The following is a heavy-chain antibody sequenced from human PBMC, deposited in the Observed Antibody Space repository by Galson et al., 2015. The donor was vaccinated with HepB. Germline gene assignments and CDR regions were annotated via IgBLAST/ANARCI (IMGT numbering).Heavy chain of an antibody. Sequence: SLRLSCAASGFTFSSYAMSWVRQAPGKGLEWVSAISGSGGNTYYADSVKGRFTISRDNSKNTLYLQMNSLRAEDTAVYYCAKANLADYDILTGWTSWYFDLWGRGTLVTVSS. D-gene: IGHD3-9*01. CDR3: AKANLADYDILTGWTSWYFDL. J-gene: IGHJ2*01. CDR1: GFTFSSYA. V-gene: IGHV3-23*01. CDR2: ISGSGGNT.